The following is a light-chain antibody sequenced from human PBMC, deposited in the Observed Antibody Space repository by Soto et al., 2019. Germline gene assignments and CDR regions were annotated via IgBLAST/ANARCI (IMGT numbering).Light chain of an antibody. Sequence: IQLTQSPSSLSASVGDGVTITCRASQGISNTLTWYQQKPGKPPKLLIYDASSLESGVPSRFSGSGSGIDVTLTISSLQPEDFATYYCQQFNSYPLTFGGGTEVDIK. CDR1: QGISNT. V-gene: IGKV1-13*02. J-gene: IGKJ4*01. CDR2: DAS. CDR3: QQFNSYPLT.